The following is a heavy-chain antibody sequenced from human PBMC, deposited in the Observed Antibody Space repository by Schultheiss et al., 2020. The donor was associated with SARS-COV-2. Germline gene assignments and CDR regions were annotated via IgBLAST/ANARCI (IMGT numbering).Heavy chain of an antibody. Sequence: SVKVSCKASGYTFTSYGISWVRQAPGQGLEWMGGIIPIFGTANYAQKFQGRVTITADESTSTAYMELNSLRSEDTAVYYCARETVGSSWYFGRWFDPWGQGTLVTVSS. J-gene: IGHJ5*02. D-gene: IGHD6-13*01. CDR1: GYTFTSYG. CDR2: IIPIFGTA. CDR3: ARETVGSSWYFGRWFDP. V-gene: IGHV1-69*13.